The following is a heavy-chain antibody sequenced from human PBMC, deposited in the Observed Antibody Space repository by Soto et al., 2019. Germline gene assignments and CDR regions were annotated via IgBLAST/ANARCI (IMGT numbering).Heavy chain of an antibody. V-gene: IGHV3-30*18. J-gene: IGHJ5*02. CDR3: AKDLYDFWSGYPPYNWFDP. Sequence: QVQLVESGGGVVQPGRSLRLSCAASGFTFSSYGMHWVRQAPGKGLAWVAVISYDGSNEYYADSLKGRFTISRDNSKNTLYLQMNILRAQDTAVYYCAKDLYDFWSGYPPYNWFDPWGQGTLVTASS. CDR1: GFTFSSYG. D-gene: IGHD3-3*01. CDR2: ISYDGSNE.